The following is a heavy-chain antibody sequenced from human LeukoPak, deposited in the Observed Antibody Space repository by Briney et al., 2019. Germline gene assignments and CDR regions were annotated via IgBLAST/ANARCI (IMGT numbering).Heavy chain of an antibody. J-gene: IGHJ4*02. V-gene: IGHV1-8*03. D-gene: IGHD1-26*01. CDR2: MNPNSGNT. Sequence: ASVKVSCKASGYTFTSYDINWVRQATGQGLEWMGWMNPNSGNTGYAQKFQGGVTITRNTSISTAYMELSSLRSEDTAVYYCARKLVGATDFDYWGQGTLVTVSS. CDR1: GYTFTSYD. CDR3: ARKLVGATDFDY.